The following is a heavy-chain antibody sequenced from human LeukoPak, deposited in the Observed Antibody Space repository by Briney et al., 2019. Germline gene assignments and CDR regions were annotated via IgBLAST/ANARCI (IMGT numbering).Heavy chain of an antibody. CDR1: GLTFSTYW. D-gene: IGHD6-19*01. V-gene: IGHV3-74*01. CDR2: INSDGSRT. CDR3: ARPDNPYSSGLDGFDI. Sequence: DPGGSLRLSCAASGLTFSTYWMHGVRQAPGKGLVWVSRINSDGSRTTYADSVKGRFTISRDNAKNTLYLQMNRLRTEDTAVSYCARPDNPYSSGLDGFDIWGQGTMVTVSS. J-gene: IGHJ3*02.